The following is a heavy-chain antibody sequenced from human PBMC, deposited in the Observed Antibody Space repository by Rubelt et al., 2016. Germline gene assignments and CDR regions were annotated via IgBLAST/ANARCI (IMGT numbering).Heavy chain of an antibody. CDR2: ISFDGTNK. CDR1: GFTFGSYA. V-gene: IGHV3-30*04. D-gene: IGHD2/OR15-2a*01. Sequence: QVQLVESGGGVVQPGRSLRLSCAASGFTFGSYAMHWVRPAPGKGLEWVAVISFDGTNKYYADSVKGRFSIPRDNSNNTLYLQMISLRRDERALYYCERRLSGSSPYYMDVWGQGTTVTVSS. CDR3: ERRLSGSSPYYMDV. J-gene: IGHJ6*02.